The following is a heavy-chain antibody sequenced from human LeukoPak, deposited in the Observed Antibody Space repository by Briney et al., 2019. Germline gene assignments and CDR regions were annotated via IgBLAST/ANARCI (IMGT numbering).Heavy chain of an antibody. Sequence: SETLSLTCAVYGGSFSGYYWSWIRQPPGKGLEWIGEINHSGSTDYNPSLKSRVTISIDKSKNHFSLKLASVTAADTAIYYCARDTYNWNVDAFDPWGQGTLVTVSS. CDR3: ARDTYNWNVDAFDP. CDR2: INHSGST. CDR1: GGSFSGYY. V-gene: IGHV4-34*01. D-gene: IGHD1-20*01. J-gene: IGHJ5*02.